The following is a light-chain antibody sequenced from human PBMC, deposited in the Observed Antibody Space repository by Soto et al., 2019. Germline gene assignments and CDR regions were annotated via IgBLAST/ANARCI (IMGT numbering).Light chain of an antibody. CDR3: QQYNNWPPLT. V-gene: IGKV3-15*01. CDR2: DSS. CDR1: QSVHSN. Sequence: EIVMTQSPASLSVSPGERATLSCRASQSVHSNLAWYLQNPGQAPRLLIYDSSTRATGIPARFSGSGSGTEFTLTISSLQSEDFALYYCQQYNNWPPLTFGGGTKVEIK. J-gene: IGKJ4*01.